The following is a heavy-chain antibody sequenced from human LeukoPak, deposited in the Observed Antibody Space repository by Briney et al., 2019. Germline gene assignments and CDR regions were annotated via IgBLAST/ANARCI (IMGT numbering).Heavy chain of an antibody. CDR3: ARVRLRGLDY. V-gene: IGHV3-23*01. D-gene: IGHD4-17*01. CDR1: GFTFSSYS. CDR2: ISGSGDST. J-gene: IGHJ4*02. Sequence: GGSLRLSCAVSGFTFSSYSMSWVRQAPGKGLEWVSAISGSGDSTYYADSVKGRFTISRDNAKNTLYLQMNSLRAEDTAVYYCARVRLRGLDYWGQGTLVTVSS.